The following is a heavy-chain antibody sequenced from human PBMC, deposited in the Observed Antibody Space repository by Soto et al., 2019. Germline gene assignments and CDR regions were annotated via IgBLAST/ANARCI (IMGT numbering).Heavy chain of an antibody. Sequence: EVQLLESGGGLGQPGGSQRLSCVGSGFFFSSYTMTWVRQAPGKGLEWVSSFSATSENTYYADSVRGRFTISRDNSKNTLFLQMNSLTAEDTAMYYCAKARDQQWVRLPFDYWGQGILVIVSS. J-gene: IGHJ4*01. V-gene: IGHV3-23*01. CDR3: AKARDQQWVRLPFDY. CDR1: GFFFSSYT. CDR2: FSATSENT. D-gene: IGHD6-19*01.